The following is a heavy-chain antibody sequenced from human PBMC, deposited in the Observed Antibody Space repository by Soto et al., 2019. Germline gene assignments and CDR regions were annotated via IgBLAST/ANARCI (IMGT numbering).Heavy chain of an antibody. D-gene: IGHD1-20*01. CDR2: IYHSGSP. Sequence: SETLSLTCAVSGYSISSGYYWGWIRQPPGKGLEWIGSIYHSGSPYYTPSLKSRVTISVDTSKNQLSLKLRSVTAADTAVYYCESMPSYYWKRDHIDYWGQVTMVTVYS. V-gene: IGHV4-38-2*01. CDR1: GYSISSGYY. J-gene: IGHJ4*02. CDR3: ESMPSYYWKRDHIDY.